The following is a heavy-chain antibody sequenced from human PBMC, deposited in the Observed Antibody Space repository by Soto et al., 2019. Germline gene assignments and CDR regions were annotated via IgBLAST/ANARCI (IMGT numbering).Heavy chain of an antibody. CDR2: IYYTGST. CDR1: GGSMSGNY. J-gene: IGHJ4*02. Sequence: QVQLQESGPGLVKSSETLSLTCTVSGGSMSGNYWSWIRQPPGKGLEWIGYIYYTGSTNYNPSLKRRVTMSVDTSKNQFSLKLTSVTAADTAVYFCARGGWYVDYWGQGTLVTVSS. V-gene: IGHV4-59*01. CDR3: ARGGWYVDY. D-gene: IGHD6-19*01.